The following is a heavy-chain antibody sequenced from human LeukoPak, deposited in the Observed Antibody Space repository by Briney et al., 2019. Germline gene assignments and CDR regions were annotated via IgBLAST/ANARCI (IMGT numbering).Heavy chain of an antibody. J-gene: IGHJ4*02. Sequence: SETLSLTCTVSGGSISSGDYYWTWIRQPPGKGLEWIGYIYYSGSTYYNPSLKSRVIISVDTSKNQFSLKLSSVTAADTAVYYCARDLGSGYYIDYRGQGTLVTVSS. V-gene: IGHV4-30-4*08. CDR2: IYYSGST. D-gene: IGHD3-22*01. CDR3: ARDLGSGYYIDY. CDR1: GGSISSGDYY.